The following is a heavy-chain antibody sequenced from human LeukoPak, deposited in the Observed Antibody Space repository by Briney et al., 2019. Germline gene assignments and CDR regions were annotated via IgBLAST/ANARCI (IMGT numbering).Heavy chain of an antibody. Sequence: GGSLRLSCAASGFTFSSYAMSWVRQAPGKGLEWVSAISGSGGSTYYADSVKGRFTISRDNSKNTLYLQMNSLRAEDTAVYYCAKDFCSGGSCYADYWGQGTLVTVSS. CDR3: AKDFCSGGSCYADY. CDR1: GFTFSSYA. J-gene: IGHJ4*02. D-gene: IGHD2-15*01. CDR2: ISGSGGST. V-gene: IGHV3-23*01.